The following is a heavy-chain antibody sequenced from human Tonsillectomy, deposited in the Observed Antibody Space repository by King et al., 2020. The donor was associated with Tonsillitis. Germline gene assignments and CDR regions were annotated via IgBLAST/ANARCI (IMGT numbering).Heavy chain of an antibody. J-gene: IGHJ4*02. V-gene: IGHV5-10-1*03. CDR1: GYSFTSFW. CDR3: ARYITIFGVVYLDY. D-gene: IGHD3-3*01. CDR2: IDPSDSYT. Sequence: VQLVQSGAEVKKPGESLRISCKGSGYSFTSFWISWVRQMPGKGLEWMGRIDPSDSYTNYSPSFQGHVTISADKSISTAYLQWSSLKASDTAIFYWARYITIFGVVYLDYWGQGTLVTVSS.